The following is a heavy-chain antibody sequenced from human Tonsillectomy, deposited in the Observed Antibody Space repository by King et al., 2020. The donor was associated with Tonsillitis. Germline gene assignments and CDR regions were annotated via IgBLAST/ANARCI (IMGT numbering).Heavy chain of an antibody. Sequence: VQLQESGPGLLKPSQTLSLTCTVSGGSIISGDDYWSWIRQPPGKGLEWIGYIYYSGYTYYNPSLTSLKSRVSMSVDTSKNQFSLKLTSVTAADTAVYYCARDARYCSGGTCHSVWDYWGQGTLVTVSS. CDR2: IYYSGYT. D-gene: IGHD2-15*01. CDR1: GGSIISGDDY. V-gene: IGHV4-30-4*01. CDR3: ARDARYCSGGTCHSVWDY. J-gene: IGHJ4*02.